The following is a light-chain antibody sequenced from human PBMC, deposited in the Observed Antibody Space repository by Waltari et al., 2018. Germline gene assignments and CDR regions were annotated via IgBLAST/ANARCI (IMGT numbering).Light chain of an antibody. CDR2: EST. J-gene: IGKJ3*01. V-gene: IGKV1-5*03. CDR1: KSIGSW. Sequence: IQMTQSPSTLSASVGDRVTITCRASKSIGSWLAWYQQKPVEAPKLLIYESTSLESGVPSRFSASGAVTEFTLTISSLQPDDFATYYCQRYNSYPITFGPGTKVDI. CDR3: QRYNSYPIT.